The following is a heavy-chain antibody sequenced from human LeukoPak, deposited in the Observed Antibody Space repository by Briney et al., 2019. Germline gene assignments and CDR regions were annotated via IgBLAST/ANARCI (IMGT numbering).Heavy chain of an antibody. D-gene: IGHD4-17*01. CDR1: GGSISSSNW. V-gene: IGHV4-4*02. J-gene: IGHJ4*02. CDR3: ARDRPALPYGYYFDY. Sequence: TLSLTCAVSGGSISSSNWWSWVRRPPGKGLEWIGEMYPSGSTNYNPSLKSRVTISIDKSRNQFSLQLNSVTPEDTAVYYCARDRPALPYGYYFDYWGQGTLVTVSS. CDR2: MYPSGST.